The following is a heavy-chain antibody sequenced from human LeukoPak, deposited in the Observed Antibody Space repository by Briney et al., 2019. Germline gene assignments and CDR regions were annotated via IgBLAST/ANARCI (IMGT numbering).Heavy chain of an antibody. D-gene: IGHD1-26*01. CDR1: GYSISSGYY. Sequence: SETLSLTCAVSGYSISSGYYWGWIRQPPGKGLEWIGSIYHSGSTYYNPSLKSRVTISVDTSKNQFSLKLSSVTAADTAVYYCAGVCIVGATRCGAFDIWGQGTMVTVSS. V-gene: IGHV4-38-2*01. J-gene: IGHJ3*02. CDR3: AGVCIVGATRCGAFDI. CDR2: IYHSGST.